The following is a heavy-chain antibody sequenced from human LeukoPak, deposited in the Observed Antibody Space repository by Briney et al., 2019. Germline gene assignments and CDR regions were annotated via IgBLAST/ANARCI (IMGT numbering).Heavy chain of an antibody. J-gene: IGHJ4*02. Sequence: GGSLRLSCTASVFTFGDYAMSWFRQAPGEGREWVGFIRSKAYGGTTEYAASVKGRFTISRDDSRSIAYLQMNSLKTEDTAVYYCTRVVGATVDYWGQGTLVTVSS. CDR1: VFTFGDYA. D-gene: IGHD1-26*01. CDR2: IRSKAYGGTT. CDR3: TRVVGATVDY. V-gene: IGHV3-49*03.